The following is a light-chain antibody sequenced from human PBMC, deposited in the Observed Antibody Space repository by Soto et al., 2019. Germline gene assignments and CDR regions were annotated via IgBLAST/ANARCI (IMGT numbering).Light chain of an antibody. CDR3: YTYAGTSHYV. J-gene: IGLJ1*01. CDR1: DSDVGSYDL. V-gene: IGLV2-23*02. Sequence: QSALTQPASVSASPGQSITISCTGSDSDVGSYDLVSWYQQHPDKAPKLLIYEVTKRPSGVSNRFSGSKSDNTASLTSSGLQAEYESDYYCYTYAGTSHYVFGTDTKLTVL. CDR2: EVT.